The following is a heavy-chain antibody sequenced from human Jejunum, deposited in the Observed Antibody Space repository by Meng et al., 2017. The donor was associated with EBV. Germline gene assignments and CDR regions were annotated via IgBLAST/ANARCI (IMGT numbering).Heavy chain of an antibody. J-gene: IGHJ4*02. Sequence: VRLVGVGGGLVKPGESLRLSCAASGFTFTNSHMTWVRQAPGKGLEWVGRIKRTTDGGTTDYAAPVKGRFTISRDDSKNTLYLQMNSLKTEDTAVYYCTDVGGAMIWGQGSLVTVSS. CDR1: GFTFTNSH. D-gene: IGHD5-12*01. V-gene: IGHV3-15*01. CDR2: IKRTTDGGTT. CDR3: TDVGGAMI.